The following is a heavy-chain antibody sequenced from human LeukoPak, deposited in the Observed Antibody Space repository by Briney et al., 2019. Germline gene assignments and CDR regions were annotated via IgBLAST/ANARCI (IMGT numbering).Heavy chain of an antibody. J-gene: IGHJ6*02. CDR1: GYTFTSYY. D-gene: IGHD1-1*01. CDR3: ARGGSKGTTGTTGLGYYYGMDV. Sequence: ASVKASCKASGYTFTSYYMHWVRQAPGQGLEWMGIINPSGGSTSYAQKFQGRVTMTRDTSTSTVYMELSSLRSEDTAVYYCARGGSKGTTGTTGLGYYYGMDVWGQGTTVTVSS. V-gene: IGHV1-46*01. CDR2: INPSGGST.